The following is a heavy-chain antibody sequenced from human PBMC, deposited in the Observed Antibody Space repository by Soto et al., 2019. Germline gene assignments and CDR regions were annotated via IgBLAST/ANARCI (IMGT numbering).Heavy chain of an antibody. D-gene: IGHD1-26*01. CDR1: DHSISSDFY. CDR3: VRIGRQSQTFYSWFDS. CDR2: IYHSGTT. J-gene: IGHJ5*01. V-gene: IGHV4-38-2*01. Sequence: SETLSLTCVVSDHSISSDFYWGWIREPPGKGLEWIGSIYHSGTTYYNPSLRSRLTISIDTSKNQFSLMLSSVTAADTAPYHCVRIGRQSQTFYSWFDSWGQGSLVTVSS.